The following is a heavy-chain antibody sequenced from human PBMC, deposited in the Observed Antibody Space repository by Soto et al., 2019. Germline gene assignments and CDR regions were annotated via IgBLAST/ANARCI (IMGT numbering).Heavy chain of an antibody. V-gene: IGHV1-69*12. D-gene: IGHD1-1*01. CDR3: ASWLKEAGIGGNDCDAMHV. CDR1: GGTFSNYA. CDR2: IMPIFGRP. Sequence: QVQLVQSGAEVKKPGSSVKVSCKASGGTFSNYAFSWVRQAPGQGLEWLGGIMPIFGRPDYAQKFRDRVTMTADESTSTADIEMTTLRSEDTAVYYCASWLKEAGIGGNDCDAMHVWGQGTTVTVSS. J-gene: IGHJ6*02.